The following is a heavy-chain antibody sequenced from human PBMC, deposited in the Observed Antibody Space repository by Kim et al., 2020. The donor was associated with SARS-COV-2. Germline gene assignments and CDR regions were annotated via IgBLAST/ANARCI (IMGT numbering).Heavy chain of an antibody. CDR3: ASTSSGSYLVRWFDP. Sequence: SQTLSLTCTVSGGSISSGGYYWSWIRQHPGKGLEWIGYIYYSGSTYYNPSLKSRVTISVDTSKNQFSLKLSSVTAADTAVYYCASTSSGSYLVRWFDPWGQGTLVTVSS. J-gene: IGHJ5*02. V-gene: IGHV4-31*03. CDR2: IYYSGST. CDR1: GGSISSGGYY. D-gene: IGHD3-10*01.